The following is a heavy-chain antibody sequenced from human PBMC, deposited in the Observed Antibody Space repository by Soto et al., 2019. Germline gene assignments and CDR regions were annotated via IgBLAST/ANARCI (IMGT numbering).Heavy chain of an antibody. J-gene: IGHJ6*02. CDR3: ARATAMVVYGMDV. CDR1: GFTFSSYA. V-gene: IGHV3-30-3*01. D-gene: IGHD5-18*01. CDR2: ISYDGSNK. Sequence: GGSLRLSCAASGFTFSSYAMHWVRQAPGKGLEWVAVISYDGSNKYYADSVKGRFTISRDNSKNTLYLQMNSLRAEDTAVYYCARATAMVVYGMDVWGQGTTVTVSS.